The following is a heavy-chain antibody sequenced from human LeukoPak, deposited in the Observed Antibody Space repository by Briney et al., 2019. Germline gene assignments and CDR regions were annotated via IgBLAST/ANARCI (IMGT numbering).Heavy chain of an antibody. D-gene: IGHD3-10*01. J-gene: IGHJ6*03. V-gene: IGHV3-74*01. CDR3: AREEITKVRGVMYYNMDV. CDR2: INSDGTST. Sequence: GGSLRLSCGASGFTFRSYWMHWVRQAPGKGLVWVSRINSDGTSTSYADSVKGRFTISRDNAKNTVYLQMNRLRAEDTAVYYCAREEITKVRGVMYYNMDVWGKGTTVTVSS. CDR1: GFTFRSYW.